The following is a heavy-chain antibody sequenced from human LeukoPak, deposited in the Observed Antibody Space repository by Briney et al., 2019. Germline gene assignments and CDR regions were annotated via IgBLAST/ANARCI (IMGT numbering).Heavy chain of an antibody. CDR2: IRYDGSNK. V-gene: IGHV3-30*02. J-gene: IGHJ5*02. D-gene: IGHD2-15*01. CDR3: AKVSLPYCSGGSCNWFDP. Sequence: GGSLRLSCAASGFTFSSYGMHWVRQAPGKGLEWVAFIRYDGSNKYYADSVKGRFTISRDNSKNTLYLQMNSLRAEDTAVYYCAKVSLPYCSGGSCNWFDPWGQGTLVTVSS. CDR1: GFTFSSYG.